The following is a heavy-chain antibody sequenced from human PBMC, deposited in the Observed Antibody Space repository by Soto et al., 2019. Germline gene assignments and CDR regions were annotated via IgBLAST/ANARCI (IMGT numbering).Heavy chain of an antibody. CDR3: AAGPDSQDYYDSSGYPDAFDI. CDR1: GFTFTSSA. D-gene: IGHD3-22*01. Sequence: GASVKVSCKASGFTFTSSAVQWVRQARGQRLEWIGWIVVGSGNTNYAQKFQERVTITRDMSTSTAYMELSSLRSEDTAVYYCAAGPDSQDYYDSSGYPDAFDIWGQGTMVTVSS. J-gene: IGHJ3*02. CDR2: IVVGSGNT. V-gene: IGHV1-58*01.